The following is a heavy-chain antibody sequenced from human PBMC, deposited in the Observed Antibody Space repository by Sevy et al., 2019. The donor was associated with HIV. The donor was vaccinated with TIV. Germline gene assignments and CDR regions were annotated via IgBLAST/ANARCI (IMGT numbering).Heavy chain of an antibody. CDR2: IRSKEYNGTT. CDR3: TRSTTTVY. J-gene: IGHJ4*01. Sequence: GGSLRLSCTASRFTFPDYALSWVRQAPGSGLEWLGFIRSKEYNGTTAYAASVRGRFTISRDDSKSVAYLQMNSLKTADTGIYFSTRSTTTVYWGRGILVTVSS. CDR1: RFTFPDYA. V-gene: IGHV3-49*04. D-gene: IGHD1-1*01.